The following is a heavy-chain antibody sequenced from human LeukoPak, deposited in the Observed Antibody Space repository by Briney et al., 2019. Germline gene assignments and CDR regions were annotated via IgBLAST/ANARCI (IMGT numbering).Heavy chain of an antibody. CDR1: GGTFSSYA. Sequence: VASVKVSCKASGGTFSSYAISWVRQAPGQGLEWMGGIIPIFGTANYAQEFQGRVTITADESTSTAYMELSSLRSEDTAVYYCAREGGVPADRHFDYWGQGTLVTVSS. D-gene: IGHD2-2*01. V-gene: IGHV1-69*13. J-gene: IGHJ4*02. CDR3: AREGGVPADRHFDY. CDR2: IIPIFGTA.